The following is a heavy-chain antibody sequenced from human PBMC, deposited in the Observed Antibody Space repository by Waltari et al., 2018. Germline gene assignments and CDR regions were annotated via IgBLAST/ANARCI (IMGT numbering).Heavy chain of an antibody. J-gene: IGHJ4*02. D-gene: IGHD3-22*01. CDR2: IYYSGST. Sequence: QLQLQESDPGLVKPSETLSLTCTFSGGSISSSSYYWCWIRQPPGKGLEWIGSIYYSGSTYYNPSLKSRVTISVDTAKNQFSLKLSSVTAADTAVYYCARGSYYDSSGYLPFDYWGQGTLVTVSS. CDR1: GGSISSSSYY. CDR3: ARGSYYDSSGYLPFDY. V-gene: IGHV4-39*07.